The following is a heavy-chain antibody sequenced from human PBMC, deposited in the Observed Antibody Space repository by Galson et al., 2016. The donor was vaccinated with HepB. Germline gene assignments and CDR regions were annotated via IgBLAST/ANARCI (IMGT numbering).Heavy chain of an antibody. Sequence: SLRLSCAASGFTFSNYWMNWVRQAPGRGLVWVSHISPDGSDTDYADSVKGRFTISRDKAKNTLSLQMNSLRVEDTAVYYCERAGWGPTHLDSWGQGTLVTVSS. V-gene: IGHV3-74*01. CDR3: ERAGWGPTHLDS. J-gene: IGHJ4*02. CDR1: GFTFSNYW. CDR2: ISPDGSDT. D-gene: IGHD7-27*01.